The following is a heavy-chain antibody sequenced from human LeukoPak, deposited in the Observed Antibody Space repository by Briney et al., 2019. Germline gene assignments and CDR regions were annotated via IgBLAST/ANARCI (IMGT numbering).Heavy chain of an antibody. CDR1: GYTFTSYG. D-gene: IGHD3-16*02. CDR2: ISAYNGNT. Sequence: ASVKVSCKASGYTFTSYGISWVRQAPGQGLEWMGWISAYNGNTNYAQKLQGRVTMTTDTSTSTAYMELSSLRSEDTAVYYCARASYVWGSYRYVPNNQGYYFDYWGQGTLVTVSS. CDR3: ARASYVWGSYRYVPNNQGYYFDY. J-gene: IGHJ4*02. V-gene: IGHV1-18*01.